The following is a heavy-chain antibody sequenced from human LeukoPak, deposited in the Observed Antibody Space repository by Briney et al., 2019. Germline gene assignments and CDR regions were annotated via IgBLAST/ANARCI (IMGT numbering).Heavy chain of an antibody. J-gene: IGHJ4*02. D-gene: IGHD5-18*01. CDR1: GFTVSSNE. V-gene: IGHV3-38-3*01. CDR2: ISGGST. Sequence: GGSLRLSCAASGFTVSSNEMSWVRQAPGKGLEWVSSISGGSTYYADSRKGRFTISRDNAKNSLYLQMSSLRAEDTALYYCAKGAGYSYGYLADHYDYWGQGTLVTVSS. CDR3: AKGAGYSYGYLADHYDY.